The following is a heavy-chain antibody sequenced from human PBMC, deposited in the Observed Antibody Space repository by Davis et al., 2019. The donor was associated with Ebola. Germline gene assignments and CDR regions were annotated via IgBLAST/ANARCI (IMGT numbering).Heavy chain of an antibody. V-gene: IGHV1-2*02. J-gene: IGHJ1*01. D-gene: IGHD6-19*01. CDR2: INPNSGGT. CDR1: GYTFTGYY. Sequence: ASVKVSCKASGYTFTGYYMHWVRQAPGQGLEWMGWINPNSGGTNYAQKFQGRVTMTRDTSISTAYMELRSLRSDDTAVYYCARAAGDSSGWRFWGQGTLVTVSS. CDR3: ARAAGDSSGWRF.